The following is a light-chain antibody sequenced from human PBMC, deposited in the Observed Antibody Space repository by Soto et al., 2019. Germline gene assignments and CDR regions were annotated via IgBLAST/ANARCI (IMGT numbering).Light chain of an antibody. CDR3: QSFDGGLSAYV. CDR2: ANT. CDR1: GSNFGAGFD. Sequence: QSELTQPPSVSGAPGQRVTISCTGSGSNFGAGFDVHWYQVVGGSAPKLLIYANTHRPSGVPDRFSGSKSGTSASLAITGRRAEDEADYFCQSFDGGLSAYVFGTGTKLTVL. V-gene: IGLV1-40*01. J-gene: IGLJ1*01.